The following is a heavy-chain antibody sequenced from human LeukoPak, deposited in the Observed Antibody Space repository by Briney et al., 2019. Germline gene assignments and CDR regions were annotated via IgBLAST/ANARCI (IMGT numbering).Heavy chain of an antibody. V-gene: IGHV3-30*18. CDR3: AKGSSSGTVDY. CDR2: ISYDGTNK. J-gene: IGHJ4*02. Sequence: GGSLRLSCAASGFTFSNYDMHWVRQAPGKGLEWVAFISYDGTNKYYADSVKGRFTFSRGNSKYTLYLQMNSLRAEDTAVYYCAKGSSSGTVDYWGQGTLVAVSS. CDR1: GFTFSNYD. D-gene: IGHD3-22*01.